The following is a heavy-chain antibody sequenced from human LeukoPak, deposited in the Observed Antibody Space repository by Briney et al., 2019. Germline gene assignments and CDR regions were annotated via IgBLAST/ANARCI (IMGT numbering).Heavy chain of an antibody. Sequence: GGSLRLSCAASEFTLKIYPMHWVRQAPGKGLEWLSVISHDGSDKNNADSVKGRFIISRDNSKNTIYLQLNSLRPEDTAMYYCAREGVQTTVDAFDIWGLGTMVILSS. CDR1: EFTLKIYP. CDR3: AREGVQTTVDAFDI. J-gene: IGHJ3*02. D-gene: IGHD4-17*01. CDR2: ISHDGSDK. V-gene: IGHV3-30*04.